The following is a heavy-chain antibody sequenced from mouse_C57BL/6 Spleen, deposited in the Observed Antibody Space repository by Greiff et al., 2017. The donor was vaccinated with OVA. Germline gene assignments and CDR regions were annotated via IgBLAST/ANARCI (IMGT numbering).Heavy chain of an antibody. J-gene: IGHJ3*01. CDR3: ARGGYSNYFTWFAY. V-gene: IGHV5-4*01. CDR1: GFTFSSYA. CDR2: ISDGGSYT. Sequence: EVQLVESGGGLVKPGGSLKLSCAASGFTFSSYAMSWVRQTPEKRLEWVATISDGGSYTYYPDNVKGRFTISRDNAKNNLYLQMSHLKSEDTAMYYCARGGYSNYFTWFAYWGQGTLVTVSA. D-gene: IGHD2-5*01.